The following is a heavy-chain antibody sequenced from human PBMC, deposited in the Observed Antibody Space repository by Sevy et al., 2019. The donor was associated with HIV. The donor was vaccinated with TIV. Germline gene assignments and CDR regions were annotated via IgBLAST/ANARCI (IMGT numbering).Heavy chain of an antibody. V-gene: IGHV1-18*01. CDR2: ISAYNGNT. D-gene: IGHD6-19*01. CDR3: AGDRAVAGLNYYYYGMDV. CDR1: GYTFTSYG. J-gene: IGHJ6*02. Sequence: ASVKVSCKASGYTFTSYGISWVRQAPGQGLEWMGWISAYNGNTNYAQKLQGRVTMTTDTSTSTAYMELRSLRSDDTAVYYCAGDRAVAGLNYYYYGMDVWGQGTTVTVSS.